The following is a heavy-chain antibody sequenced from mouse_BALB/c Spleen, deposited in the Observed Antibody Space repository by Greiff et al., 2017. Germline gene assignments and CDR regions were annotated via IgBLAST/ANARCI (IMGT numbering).Heavy chain of an antibody. CDR3: AREEDYPYAMDY. CDR2: IDPANGNT. CDR1: GFNIKDTY. V-gene: IGHV14-3*02. D-gene: IGHD2-4*01. J-gene: IGHJ4*01. Sequence: VHVKQSGAELVKPGASVKLSCTASGFNIKDTYMHWVKQRPEQGLEWIGRIDPANGNTKYDPKFQGKATITADTSSNTAYLQLSSLTSEDTAVYYCAREEDYPYAMDYWGQGTSVTVSS.